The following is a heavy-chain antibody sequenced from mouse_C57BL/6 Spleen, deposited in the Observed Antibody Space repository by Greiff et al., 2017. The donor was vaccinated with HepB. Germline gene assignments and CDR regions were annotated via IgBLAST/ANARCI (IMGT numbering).Heavy chain of an antibody. CDR1: GFTFSSYA. CDR3: ARDEGYITTVVATGYFDV. CDR2: ISDGGSYT. V-gene: IGHV5-4*01. Sequence: EVHLVESGGGLVKPGGSLKLSCAASGFTFSSYAMSWVRQTPEKRLEWVATISDGGSYTYYPDNVKGRFTISRDNAKNNLYLQMSHLKSEDTAMYYCARDEGYITTVVATGYFDVWGTGTTVTVSS. J-gene: IGHJ1*03. D-gene: IGHD1-1*01.